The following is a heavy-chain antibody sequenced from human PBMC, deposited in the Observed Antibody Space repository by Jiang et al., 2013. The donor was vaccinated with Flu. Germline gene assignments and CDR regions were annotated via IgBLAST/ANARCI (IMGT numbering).Heavy chain of an antibody. D-gene: IGHD6-19*01. CDR3: ARSRQWLVDY. Sequence: GPGLVKPSETLPLTCTVSGGSISSSSYNWGWIRQPPGKGLEWIGNIYYSGSTYYNPSLKSRVTMSVDTSKNQVSLKLSSVTAADTAVYYCARSRQWLVDYWGQGTLVTVSS. V-gene: IGHV4-39*01. CDR1: GGSISSSSYN. J-gene: IGHJ4*02. CDR2: IYYSGST.